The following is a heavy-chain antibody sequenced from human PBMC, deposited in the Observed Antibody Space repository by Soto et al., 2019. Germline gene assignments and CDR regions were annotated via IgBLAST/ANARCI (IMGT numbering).Heavy chain of an antibody. J-gene: IGHJ6*02. V-gene: IGHV4-34*01. CDR1: GGSFSGYY. CDR2: INHSGST. CDR3: ARGERAAAGRYYYYYGMDV. D-gene: IGHD6-13*01. Sequence: SETLSLTCAVYGGSFSGYYWSWIRQPPGKGLEWIGEINHSGSTNYNPSLKSRVTISVDTSKNQFSLKLSSVTAADTAVYYCARGERAAAGRYYYYYGMDVWGQRTTVTVSS.